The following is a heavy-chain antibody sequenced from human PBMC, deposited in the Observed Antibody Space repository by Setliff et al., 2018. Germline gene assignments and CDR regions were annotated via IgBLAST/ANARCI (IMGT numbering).Heavy chain of an antibody. V-gene: IGHV1-46*01. D-gene: IGHD3-10*01. CDR2: INPSSGRT. Sequence: ASVKVSCKASGYTFTSHYMHWVRQASGLGLEWMGTINPSSGRTSYAQKFQGRVTMTRDTSTSTVYMDMSSLRAEDTAVYYCVKTHWDTWIRGAFDIWGQGTMVTVSS. CDR1: GYTFTSHY. CDR3: VKTHWDTWIRGAFDI. J-gene: IGHJ3*02.